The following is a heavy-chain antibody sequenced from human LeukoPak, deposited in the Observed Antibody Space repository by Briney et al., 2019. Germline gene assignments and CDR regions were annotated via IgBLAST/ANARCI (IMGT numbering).Heavy chain of an antibody. CDR3: ARDPAHCSGGSCLAFDI. J-gene: IGHJ3*02. CDR2: INPNSGGT. V-gene: IGHV1-2*02. CDR1: GYTFTGYY. D-gene: IGHD2-15*01. Sequence: GASVKVSCKASGYTFTGYYMHWVRQAPGQGLEWMGWINPNSGGTNYAQKFQGRVTMTRDTSISTAYMELSRLRSDDTAVYYCARDPAHCSGGSCLAFDIWGQGTMVTVSS.